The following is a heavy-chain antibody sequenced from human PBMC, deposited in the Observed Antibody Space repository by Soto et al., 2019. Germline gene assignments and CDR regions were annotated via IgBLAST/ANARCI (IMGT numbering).Heavy chain of an antibody. CDR3: ASSPAYYYDSSGSDDAFDI. Sequence: PWETLSLTCTVSGGSISSGGYYWSWIRQHPGKGLEWIGYIYYSGSTYYNPSLKSRVTISVDTSKNQFSLKLSSVTAADTAVYYRASSPAYYYDSSGSDDAFDIWGQGTMVTV. CDR2: IYYSGST. J-gene: IGHJ3*02. V-gene: IGHV4-31*03. D-gene: IGHD3-22*01. CDR1: GGSISSGGYY.